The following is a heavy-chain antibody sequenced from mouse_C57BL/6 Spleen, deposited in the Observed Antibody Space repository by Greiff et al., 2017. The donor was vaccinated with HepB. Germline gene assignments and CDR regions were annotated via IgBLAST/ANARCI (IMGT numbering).Heavy chain of an antibody. V-gene: IGHV1-52*01. Sequence: QVQLQQPGAELVRPGSSVKLSCKASGYTFTSYWMHWVKQRPIQGLEWIGNIDPSDSETRYNQKFKDKATLTVDKSSSTAYMQLSSLTSEDSAVYYCARWDGYYYFDYWGQGTTLTVSS. J-gene: IGHJ2*01. D-gene: IGHD2-3*01. CDR2: IDPSDSET. CDR3: ARWDGYYYFDY. CDR1: GYTFTSYW.